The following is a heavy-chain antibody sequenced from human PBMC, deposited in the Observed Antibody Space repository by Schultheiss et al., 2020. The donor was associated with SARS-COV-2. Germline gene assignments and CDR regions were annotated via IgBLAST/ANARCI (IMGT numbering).Heavy chain of an antibody. CDR1: GGSFSGFY. D-gene: IGHD3-22*01. CDR3: ARRGYYDSSGYFGY. CDR2: IYYSGST. J-gene: IGHJ4*02. Sequence: SETLSLTCAVSGGSFSGFYWSWIRQPPGKGLEWIGYIYYSGSTYYNPSLKSLGTISVDTSKNQFSLKLSSVTAADTAVYYCARRGYYDSSGYFGYWGQGTLVTVSS. V-gene: IGHV4-59*06.